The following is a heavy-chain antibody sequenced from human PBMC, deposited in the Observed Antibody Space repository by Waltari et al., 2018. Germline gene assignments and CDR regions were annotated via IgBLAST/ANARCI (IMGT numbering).Heavy chain of an antibody. J-gene: IGHJ5*02. D-gene: IGHD2-2*01. CDR3: ARKGSSVVPAAIRWFDP. V-gene: IGHV4-39*01. CDR2: IYYSGST. CDR1: GGSISSSSYY. Sequence: QLQLQESGQGLVKPSETLSLTCTVSGGSISSSSYYWGWIRQPPGKGLEWIGSIYYSGSTYYNPSLKSRVTISVDTSKNQFSLKLSSVTAADTAVYYCARKGSSVVPAAIRWFDPWGQGTLVTVSS.